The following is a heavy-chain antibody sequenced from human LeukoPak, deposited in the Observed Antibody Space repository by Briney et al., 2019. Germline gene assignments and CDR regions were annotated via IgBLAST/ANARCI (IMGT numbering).Heavy chain of an antibody. V-gene: IGHV3-48*01. D-gene: IGHD3-10*01. CDR3: ARALWFGETFPAY. CDR1: GLTISSYS. Sequence: GGSLRLSCAASGLTISSYSMNWVRQAPGKGLQWVSYISSSSSTMYYADSVKGRFTISRDNAKNSLYLQMNSLRAEDTVVYYCARALWFGETFPAYWGQGTLVTVSS. J-gene: IGHJ4*02. CDR2: ISSSSSTM.